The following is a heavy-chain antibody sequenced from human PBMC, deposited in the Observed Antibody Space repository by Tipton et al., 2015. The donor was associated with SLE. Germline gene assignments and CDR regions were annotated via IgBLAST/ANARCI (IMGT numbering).Heavy chain of an antibody. V-gene: IGHV4-61*09. CDR3: ARELPRITGTGWFDP. D-gene: IGHD1-20*01. CDR1: GGSISSGSYY. Sequence: TLSLTCTVSGGSISSGSYYWSWIRQPAGKGLEWIGHIYTSGSTYYNPSLKSRVTISVDTSKNQFSLKLSSVTAADTAVYYCARELPRITGTGWFDPWGQGTLVTVSS. CDR2: IYTSGST. J-gene: IGHJ5*02.